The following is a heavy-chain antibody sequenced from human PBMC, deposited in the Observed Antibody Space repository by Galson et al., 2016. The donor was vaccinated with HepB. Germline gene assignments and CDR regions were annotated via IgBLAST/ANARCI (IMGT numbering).Heavy chain of an antibody. Sequence: ETLSLTCTVSGGSINTYYWSWIRQPPGKGLEWVGYINYIGITNYSPSLKSRVSLSVDTSKNQFSLKLTSVTAADTAVYYCARGPADYYDRSAYKYYDYYYGMDVWGQGTTVTVSS. V-gene: IGHV4-59*01. CDR1: GGSINTYY. CDR2: INYIGIT. CDR3: ARGPADYYDRSAYKYYDYYYGMDV. J-gene: IGHJ6*02. D-gene: IGHD3-22*01.